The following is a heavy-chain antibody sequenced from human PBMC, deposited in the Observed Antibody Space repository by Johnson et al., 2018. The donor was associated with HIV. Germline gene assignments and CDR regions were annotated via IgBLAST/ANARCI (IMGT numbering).Heavy chain of an antibody. CDR1: GFTFSNYA. CDR2: ISVSGDST. J-gene: IGHJ3*02. V-gene: IGHV3-23*04. Sequence: EVQLVESGGGLVQPGGSLRLSCAASGFTFSNYAMTWVRQSPGKGLEWVSTISVSGDSTYYADSVKGRFTISREKSKNTLYVQMNSLRVEDTAVYYCARDAPNFFHSSGVRDDAFDIWGPGTMVTVSS. D-gene: IGHD3-22*01. CDR3: ARDAPNFFHSSGVRDDAFDI.